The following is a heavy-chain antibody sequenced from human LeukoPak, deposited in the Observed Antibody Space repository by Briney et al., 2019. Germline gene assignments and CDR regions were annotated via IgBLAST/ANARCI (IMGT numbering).Heavy chain of an antibody. J-gene: IGHJ4*02. CDR2: IRYDGSNK. Sequence: GGSLRLSCAASGFTFSSYGMHWVRQAPGKGLEWVAFIRYDGSNKYYADSVKGRFTISRDNSKNTLYLQMNSLRGEDTAVYYCARGTSSGYFQLYFDYWGQGTLVTVSS. V-gene: IGHV3-30*02. D-gene: IGHD3-22*01. CDR3: ARGTSSGYFQLYFDY. CDR1: GFTFSSYG.